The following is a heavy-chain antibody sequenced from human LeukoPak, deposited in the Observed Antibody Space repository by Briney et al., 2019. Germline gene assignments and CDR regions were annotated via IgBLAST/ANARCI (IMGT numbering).Heavy chain of an antibody. CDR1: GGSISSHY. CDR3: ARVVSYSNYGASYYYYYMDV. D-gene: IGHD4-11*01. J-gene: IGHJ6*03. V-gene: IGHV4-59*11. Sequence: SETLSLTCTVSGGSISSHYWSWIRQPPGKGLEWIGYIYYSGSTNYNPSLKSRVTISVDTSKNQFSVKLSSVTAADTAVYYCARVVSYSNYGASYYYYYMDVWGKGTTVTVSS. CDR2: IYYSGST.